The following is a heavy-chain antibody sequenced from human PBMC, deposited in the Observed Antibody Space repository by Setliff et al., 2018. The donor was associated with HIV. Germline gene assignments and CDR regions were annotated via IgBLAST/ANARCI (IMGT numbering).Heavy chain of an antibody. J-gene: IGHJ6*02. V-gene: IGHV1-24*01. CDR1: GYTVAEFS. CDR2: FDPEDGVT. D-gene: IGHD3-10*01. Sequence: VKVSCKVYGYTVAEFSMHWVRQAPEKGLEWVAGFDPEDGVTFYAQNFQGRVTMTEDTSTDTAYMELSSLRSEDTAVYYCATDPGSLIWFGGSKVNVWGQGTTVTVSS. CDR3: ATDPGSLIWFGGSKVNV.